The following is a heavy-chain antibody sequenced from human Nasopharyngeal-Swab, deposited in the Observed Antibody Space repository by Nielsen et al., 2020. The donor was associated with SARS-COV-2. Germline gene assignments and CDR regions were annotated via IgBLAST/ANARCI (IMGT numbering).Heavy chain of an antibody. CDR1: GASFSPSY. V-gene: IGHV4-34*01. Sequence: SEPLSPTCALYGASFSPSYWSWIRQPPGKGLDWFGEINHIGSTNYTPSLKSRVTISVDTSKNQFSLRLTSVTAADTAVYYCARGASWSLPFDYWGQGTLVTVSS. D-gene: IGHD1-26*01. CDR2: INHIGST. J-gene: IGHJ4*02. CDR3: ARGASWSLPFDY.